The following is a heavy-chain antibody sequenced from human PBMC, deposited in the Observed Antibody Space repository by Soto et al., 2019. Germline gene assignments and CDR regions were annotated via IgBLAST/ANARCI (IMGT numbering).Heavy chain of an antibody. CDR2: IIPLSGTT. D-gene: IGHD3-22*01. CDR3: ARGPDRSGFYLFDY. J-gene: IGHJ4*02. Sequence: SVKVSCKASGGTFSNHAISWVRQAPGQGPEWMGGIIPLSGTTNYVQKFQGRVTITADESMTTAYMELSSLRYEDTAVYYCARGPDRSGFYLFDYWGQGTLVTVSS. CDR1: GGTFSNHA. V-gene: IGHV1-69*13.